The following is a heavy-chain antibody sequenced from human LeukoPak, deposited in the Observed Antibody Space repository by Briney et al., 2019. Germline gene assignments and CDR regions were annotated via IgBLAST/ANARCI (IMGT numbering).Heavy chain of an antibody. CDR1: GFTFSNYG. V-gene: IGHV3-33*01. Sequence: GGSLRLSCAASGFTFSNYGMHWVRQAPGKGLEWVAVIWYDGSNKYYADSVKGRFTISRDNSKNTLYLQMNSLRAEDTAVYYCARGNYDSSGYSLAGYWGQGTLVTVSS. D-gene: IGHD3-22*01. J-gene: IGHJ4*02. CDR2: IWYDGSNK. CDR3: ARGNYDSSGYSLAGY.